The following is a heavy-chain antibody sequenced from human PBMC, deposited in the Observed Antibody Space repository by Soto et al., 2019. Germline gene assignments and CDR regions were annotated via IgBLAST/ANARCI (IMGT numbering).Heavy chain of an antibody. CDR2: ISGSGGST. Sequence: GGSLRLSCAASGFTFSSYAMSWVRQAPGKGLEWVSAISGSGGSTYYADSVKGRFTISRDNSKNTLYLQMNSLRAEDTAVYYCAKVGVIVVYSAYMDVWGKGPRSPAP. CDR3: AKVGVIVVYSAYMDV. CDR1: GFTFSSYA. J-gene: IGHJ6*03. D-gene: IGHD2-2*01. V-gene: IGHV3-23*01.